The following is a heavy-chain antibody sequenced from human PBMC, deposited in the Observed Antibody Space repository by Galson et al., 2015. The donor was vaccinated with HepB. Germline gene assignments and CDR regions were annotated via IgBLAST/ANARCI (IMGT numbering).Heavy chain of an antibody. CDR3: ARVGAYYYDSSGYYYVRPVQGWVDP. V-gene: IGHV4-39*01. CDR1: GGSISSSSYY. CDR2: IYYSGST. J-gene: IGHJ5*02. Sequence: SETLSLTCTVSGGSISSSSYYWGWIRQPPGKGLEWIGSIYYSGSTYYNPSLKSRVTISVDTSKNQFSLKLSSVTAADTAVYYCARVGAYYYDSSGYYYVRPVQGWVDPWGQGTLVTVSS. D-gene: IGHD3-22*01.